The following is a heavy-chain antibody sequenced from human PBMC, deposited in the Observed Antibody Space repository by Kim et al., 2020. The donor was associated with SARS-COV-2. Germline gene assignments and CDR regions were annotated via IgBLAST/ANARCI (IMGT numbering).Heavy chain of an antibody. D-gene: IGHD2-15*01. CDR1: GGSFSGYY. Sequence: SETLSLTCAVYGGSFSGYYWSWIRQPPGKGLEWIGEINHSGSTNYNPSLKSRVTISVDTSKNQFSLKLSSVTAADTAVYYCARGDGCSGGSCYTAFDIWGQGTMVTVSS. V-gene: IGHV4-34*01. CDR2: INHSGST. J-gene: IGHJ3*02. CDR3: ARGDGCSGGSCYTAFDI.